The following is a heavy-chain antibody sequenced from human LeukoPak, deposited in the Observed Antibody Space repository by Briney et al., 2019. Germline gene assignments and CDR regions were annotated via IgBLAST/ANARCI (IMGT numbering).Heavy chain of an antibody. J-gene: IGHJ6*03. CDR2: ISSSSSYI. D-gene: IGHD6-6*01. Sequence: GGSLRLSCAASGFTFSSYNMNWVRQAPGKGLEWVSSISSSSSYIYYADSVKGRFTISRDNAKNSLYLQMNSLRAEDTAVYYCAREAGYSSSSAVVLNYYMDVWGKGTTVTVSS. CDR3: AREAGYSSSSAVVLNYYMDV. CDR1: GFTFSSYN. V-gene: IGHV3-21*01.